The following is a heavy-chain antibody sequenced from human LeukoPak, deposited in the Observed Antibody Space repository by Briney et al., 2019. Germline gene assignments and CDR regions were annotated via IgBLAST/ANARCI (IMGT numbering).Heavy chain of an antibody. CDR3: ASPKTGTTSYFDY. Sequence: PSETLSLTCTVSGGSISSSSYYWGWIRQPPGKGLEWLGSIYYSGSTYYNPSLKSRVTISVDTSKNQFSLKLSSVTAADTAVYYCASPKTGTTSYFDYWGQGTPVTVSS. V-gene: IGHV4-39*01. CDR1: GGSISSSSYY. CDR2: IYYSGST. D-gene: IGHD1-7*01. J-gene: IGHJ4*02.